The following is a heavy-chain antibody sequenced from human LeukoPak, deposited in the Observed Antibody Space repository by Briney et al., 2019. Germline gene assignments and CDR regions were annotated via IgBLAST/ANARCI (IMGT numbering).Heavy chain of an antibody. CDR3: ARLYSGSYLPDQ. Sequence: PETLSLTCTVSGGSISSSSYYWGWIRQPPGKGLAWIASIYYSGSTYYNPSLKSRVTISVDTSKNQFSLRLSSVTAADTAVYYCARLYSGSYLPDQWGQGTLVTVSS. CDR2: IYYSGST. J-gene: IGHJ4*02. V-gene: IGHV4-39*01. D-gene: IGHD1-26*01. CDR1: GGSISSSSYY.